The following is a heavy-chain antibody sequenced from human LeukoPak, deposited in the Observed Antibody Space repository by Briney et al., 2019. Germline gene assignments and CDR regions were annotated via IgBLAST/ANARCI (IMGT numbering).Heavy chain of an antibody. V-gene: IGHV4-59*01. J-gene: IGHJ5*02. Sequence: PSETLSLTCTVSGGSISSYYWSWIRQPPGKGLEWIGYIYYSGSTNYNPSLKSRVTISVDTSKNQFSLKLSSVTAADTAVYHCARDEGPRSWFDPWGQGTLVTVSS. CDR1: GGSISSYY. CDR3: ARDEGPRSWFDP. CDR2: IYYSGST.